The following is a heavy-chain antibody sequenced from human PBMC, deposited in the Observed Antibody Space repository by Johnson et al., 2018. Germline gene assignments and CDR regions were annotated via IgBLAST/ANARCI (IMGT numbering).Heavy chain of an antibody. J-gene: IGHJ3*02. CDR1: GFTFSSYG. CDR3: ARVRGSYPPDAFDI. Sequence: QVQLVQSGGGVVQPGRSLRLSCAASGFTFSSYGMHWVRQAPGKGLEWVAVMWYDGSNKYYADSVKGRFTISRDNSKNTLYLQMNSLRAEDTAVYYCARVRGSYPPDAFDIWGQGTMVTVSS. V-gene: IGHV3-33*01. CDR2: MWYDGSNK. D-gene: IGHD1-26*01.